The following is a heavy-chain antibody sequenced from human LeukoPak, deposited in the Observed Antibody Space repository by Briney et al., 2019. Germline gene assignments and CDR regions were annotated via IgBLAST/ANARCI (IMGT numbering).Heavy chain of an antibody. V-gene: IGHV1-69*05. CDR1: GGTFSSYA. CDR3: ARSPGVIIADFGY. Sequence: GASVKVSCKASGGTFSSYAVSWVRQAPGQGLEWMGGIIPIFGAANYAQKFQGRVTITTDESTSTAYMELSSLRSEDTAVYYCARSPGVIIADFGYWGQGTLVTVSS. J-gene: IGHJ4*02. CDR2: IIPIFGAA. D-gene: IGHD3-10*01.